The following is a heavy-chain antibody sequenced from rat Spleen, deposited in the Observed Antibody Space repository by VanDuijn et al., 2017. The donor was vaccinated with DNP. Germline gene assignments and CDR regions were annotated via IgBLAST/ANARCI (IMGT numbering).Heavy chain of an antibody. Sequence: EVQLVESGGGPVQPGRSLKLSCVASGFIFSNHWMTWIRQAPGKGLEWVASITNTGDSTYYSDSVKGRFSISRDNVKSFLYLQVNSLRSEDTATYYCARPVYYDGTYYYGWFAYWGQSTLVTVSS. V-gene: IGHV5-31*01. D-gene: IGHD1-12*02. CDR1: GFIFSNHW. CDR2: ITNTGDST. J-gene: IGHJ3*01. CDR3: ARPVYYDGTYYYGWFAY.